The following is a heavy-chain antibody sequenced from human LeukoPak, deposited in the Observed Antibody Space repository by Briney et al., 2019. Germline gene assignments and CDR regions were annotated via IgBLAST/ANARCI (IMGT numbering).Heavy chain of an antibody. CDR3: ARVPSYYYDSSGYSDY. J-gene: IGHJ4*02. CDR2: ISAYNSNT. D-gene: IGHD3-22*01. V-gene: IGHV1-18*01. Sequence: GASVKASCKASGYTFTRYGISWVRQAPGQGLEWMGWISAYNSNTNYAQKLQGRVTMTTDTSTSTAYMELRSLRSDDTAMYYCARVPSYYYDSSGYSDYWGQGTLVTVSS. CDR1: GYTFTRYG.